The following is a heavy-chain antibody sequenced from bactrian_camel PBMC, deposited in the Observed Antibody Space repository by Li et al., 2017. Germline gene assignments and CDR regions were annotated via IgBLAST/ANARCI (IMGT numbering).Heavy chain of an antibody. Sequence: HVQLVESGGGSVQAGGSLRLSCTASGYTSNFYCMAWFRQTPGKEREGVATIRPDGTSTYYANSVKGRFTISRENAKNTVYLQMNSLKPEDTAMYYCAITCRVSEGGGGVRYWGQGTQVTVS. CDR2: IRPDGTST. V-gene: IGHV3S1*01. CDR1: GYTSNFYC. D-gene: IGHD3*01. CDR3: AITCRVSEGGGGVRY. J-gene: IGHJ4*01.